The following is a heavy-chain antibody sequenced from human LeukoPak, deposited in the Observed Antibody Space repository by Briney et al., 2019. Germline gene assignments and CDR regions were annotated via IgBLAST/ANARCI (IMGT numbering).Heavy chain of an antibody. CDR1: GGSFSGYY. Sequence: KPSETLSLTCAVYGGSFSGYYWSWIRQPPGKGLEWIGEINHSGSTNYNPSLKSRVTISVDTSKNQFSLKLSSVTAADTAVYYCARHAENHLWSSSSGEYFQHWGQGTLVTVSS. D-gene: IGHD6-6*01. CDR2: INHSGST. CDR3: ARHAENHLWSSSSGEYFQH. J-gene: IGHJ1*01. V-gene: IGHV4-34*01.